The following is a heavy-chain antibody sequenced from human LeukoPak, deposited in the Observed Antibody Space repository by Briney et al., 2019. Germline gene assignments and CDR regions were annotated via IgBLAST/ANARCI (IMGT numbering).Heavy chain of an antibody. J-gene: IGHJ4*02. CDR1: GFVFSTYW. D-gene: IGHD6-6*01. CDR3: ARRPKYSSSPFDY. Sequence: GGSLRLFCAASGFVFSTYWMMWARQAPGKGLEWVANMKGDGTEIHYVDSVKGRFTISRDNAKNLLYLQMNSLRPEDTAVYYCARRPKYSSSPFDYWGQGTLVTVSS. V-gene: IGHV3-7*01. CDR2: MKGDGTEI.